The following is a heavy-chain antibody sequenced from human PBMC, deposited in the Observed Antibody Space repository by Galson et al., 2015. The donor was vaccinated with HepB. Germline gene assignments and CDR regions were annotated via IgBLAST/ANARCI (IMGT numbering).Heavy chain of an antibody. Sequence: SVKVSCKASGGTFSRYTISWVRQAPGQGLEWLGGITPLFGTAKYAQKFQGRVTITADESTSTAYMELRSLKSGDTAVYYCAREGIAAATNPVDYWGQGTLVTVSS. CDR2: ITPLFGTA. D-gene: IGHD6-13*01. CDR3: AREGIAAATNPVDY. J-gene: IGHJ4*02. V-gene: IGHV1-69*13. CDR1: GGTFSRYT.